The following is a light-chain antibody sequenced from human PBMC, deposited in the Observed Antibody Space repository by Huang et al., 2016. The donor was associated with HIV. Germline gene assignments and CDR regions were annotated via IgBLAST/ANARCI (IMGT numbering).Light chain of an antibody. CDR3: QQSFNTPPYT. Sequence: DIQMTQSPSSLSASVGDRVTITCRASQTIITYLNWYQQKPGKAPKLRIYGASSLHSGVPSRFSGSGSGTDFTLTIGSLQPDDFATYYCQQSFNTPPYTFGQGTKLEIK. V-gene: IGKV1-39*01. CDR2: GAS. J-gene: IGKJ2*01. CDR1: QTIITY.